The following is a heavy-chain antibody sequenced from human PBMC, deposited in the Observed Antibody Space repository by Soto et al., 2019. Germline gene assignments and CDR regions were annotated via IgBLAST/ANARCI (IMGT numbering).Heavy chain of an antibody. CDR2: INDSGNI. CDR3: ARGLILWFGELSRRGGYYYYMDV. D-gene: IGHD3-10*01. J-gene: IGHJ6*03. Sequence: QVPLQQWGAGLLKPSETLSLTCAVYGGSFSGYQWTWIRQTPGKGLEWIGEINDSGNINYNPSLKRRVTIFLDTPKKQISLRLSSVTAADTAVYYCARGLILWFGELSRRGGYYYYMDVWGEGTTVIVSS. V-gene: IGHV4-34*01. CDR1: GGSFSGYQ.